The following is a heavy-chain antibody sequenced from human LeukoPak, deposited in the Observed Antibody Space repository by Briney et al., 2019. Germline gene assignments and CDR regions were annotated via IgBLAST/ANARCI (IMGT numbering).Heavy chain of an antibody. V-gene: IGHV4-34*01. J-gene: IGHJ5*02. CDR2: INARGDT. CDR1: GWSFNDYY. D-gene: IGHD2-2*01. CDR3: ARGQVPAASGYNWFDP. Sequence: PSETLSLTYAVSGWSFNDYYWNWIRQPPGKGLEWIGEINARGDTNYNPSLKSRVTISVDTSKKQFSLRLTSMIAADTALYYCARGQVPAASGYNWFDPWGQGTLVTVSS.